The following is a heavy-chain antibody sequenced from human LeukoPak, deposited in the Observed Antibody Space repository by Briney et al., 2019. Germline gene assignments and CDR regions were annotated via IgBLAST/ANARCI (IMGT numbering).Heavy chain of an antibody. J-gene: IGHJ4*02. CDR2: IYYSGST. CDR3: TRLYCSGGSCYDLPDY. CDR1: GGSISGYY. Sequence: SEALSLTCSVSGGSISGYYWNWIRQPPGKGLEGIAYIYYSGSTNYNPSLKSRVTISVDTSKNQFSLKLRSVTAADTAVYYCTRLYCSGGSCYDLPDYWGQGTLVTVSS. D-gene: IGHD2-15*01. V-gene: IGHV4-59*01.